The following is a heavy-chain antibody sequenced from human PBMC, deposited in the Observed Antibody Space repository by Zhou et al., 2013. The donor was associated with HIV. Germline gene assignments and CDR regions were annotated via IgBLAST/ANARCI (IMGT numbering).Heavy chain of an antibody. V-gene: IGHV1-18*01. Sequence: QVRLVQSGPEVRKPGASVKVSCKASGYTFTSYGISWVRQAPGQGLEWMGWISAYNGNTNYAQKVQGRVTMTTEISTSTAYMELRSLRSDDTAVYYCARDPGVDFSIYYYGMDVWGQGTTVTVSS. J-gene: IGHJ6*02. CDR2: ISAYNGNT. D-gene: IGHD3-3*02. CDR3: ARDPGVDFSIYYYGMDV. CDR1: GYTFTSYG.